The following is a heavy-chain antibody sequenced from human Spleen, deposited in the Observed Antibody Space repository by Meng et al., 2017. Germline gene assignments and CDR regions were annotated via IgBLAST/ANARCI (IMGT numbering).Heavy chain of an antibody. J-gene: IGHJ4*02. V-gene: IGHV4-34*01. CDR1: GDSISNSY. Sequence: SETLSLTCSVSGDSISNSYWNWIRQSPGKGLEWIGEINHSGSTNYNPSLESRATISVDTSQNNLSLKLSSVTAADSAVYYCARGPTTMAHDFDYWGQGTLVTVSS. CDR2: INHSGST. CDR3: ARGPTTMAHDFDY. D-gene: IGHD4-11*01.